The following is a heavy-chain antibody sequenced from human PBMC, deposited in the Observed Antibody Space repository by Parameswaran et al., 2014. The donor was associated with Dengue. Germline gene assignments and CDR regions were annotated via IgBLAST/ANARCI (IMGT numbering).Heavy chain of an antibody. V-gene: IGHV3-21*01. CDR2: ISSSSSYI. J-gene: IGHJ4*02. CDR3: ARAGPPDDY. Sequence: WIRQPPGKGLEWVSSISSSSSYIYYADSVKGRFTISRDNAKNSLYLQMNSLRAEDTAVYYCARAGPPDDYWGQGTLVTVSS. D-gene: IGHD1-14*01.